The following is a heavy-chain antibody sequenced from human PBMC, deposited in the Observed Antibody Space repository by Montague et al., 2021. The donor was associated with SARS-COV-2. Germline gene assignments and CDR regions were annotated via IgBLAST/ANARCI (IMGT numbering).Heavy chain of an antibody. J-gene: IGHJ4*02. CDR2: XXWDDDK. Sequence: PALVKPTQTLTLTCTFSGFSLSTSGMCVSWIRQPPGKALEWLARXXWDDDKYYSTSLKTRLTISKDTSKDQVVLIMTNMDPVDTATYYCARVQTTVAYDYWGQGTLVTVSS. D-gene: IGHD4-23*01. V-gene: IGHV2-70*11. CDR1: GFSLSTSGMC. CDR3: ARVQTTVAYDY.